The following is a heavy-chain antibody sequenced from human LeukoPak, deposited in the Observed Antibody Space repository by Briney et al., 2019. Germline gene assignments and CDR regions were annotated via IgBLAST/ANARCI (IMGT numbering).Heavy chain of an antibody. J-gene: IGHJ4*02. CDR3: ARDHYYDSSGYSTHFDY. V-gene: IGHV1-69*13. CDR1: GGTFSSYA. Sequence: SVKVSCKASGGTFSSYAISWVRQAPGQGLEWMGGIIPIFGTANYAQKFQSRVTITADESTSTAYMELSSLRSEDTAVYYCARDHYYDSSGYSTHFDYWGQGTLVTVSS. CDR2: IIPIFGTA. D-gene: IGHD3-22*01.